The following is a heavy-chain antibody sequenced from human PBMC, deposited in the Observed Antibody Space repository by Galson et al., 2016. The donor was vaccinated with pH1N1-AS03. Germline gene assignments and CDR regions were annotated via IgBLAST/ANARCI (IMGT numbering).Heavy chain of an antibody. D-gene: IGHD1-26*01. CDR3: ARDPRGPCSSATCATTYYFGMDV. Sequence: SVKVSCKASGYIFTGFYVHWVRQAPGQGLEWMGWINPNNGVTNYAQKFQAWVTMTGDTSISTAYMELYGLKSDDTAVHYCARDPRGPCSSATCATTYYFGMDVWGQRTTVIVSS. V-gene: IGHV1-2*04. CDR1: GYIFTGFY. CDR2: INPNNGVT. J-gene: IGHJ6*02.